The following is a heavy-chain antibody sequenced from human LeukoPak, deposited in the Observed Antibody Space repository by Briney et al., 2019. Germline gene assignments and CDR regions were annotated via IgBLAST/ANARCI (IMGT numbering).Heavy chain of an antibody. V-gene: IGHV3-23*01. CDR1: GFTFSSYA. CDR2: ISGSGGST. CDR3: APGRLYQDY. D-gene: IGHD2-2*01. J-gene: IGHJ4*02. Sequence: GGSLRLSCAASGFTFSSYAMSWVRQAPGKGLEWVSAISGSGGSTYYADSVKGRFTISRDNSKNTLYMKMNSLRAEDTAVYYCAPGRLYQDYWGKGTLVTVSS.